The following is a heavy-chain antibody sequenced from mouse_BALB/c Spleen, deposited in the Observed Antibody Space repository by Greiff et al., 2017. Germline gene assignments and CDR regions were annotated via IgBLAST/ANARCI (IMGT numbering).Heavy chain of an antibody. D-gene: IGHD2-4*01. CDR3: ARGIYYDYDGAY. CDR2: ISSGGSYT. Sequence: EVKLVESGGGLVKPGGSLKLSCAASGFTFSSYAMSWVRQSPEKRLEWVAEISSGGSYTYYPDTVTGRFTISRDNAKNTLYLEMSSLRSEDTAMYYCARGIYYDYDGAYRGQGGLVTVSA. J-gene: IGHJ3*01. V-gene: IGHV5-9-4*01. CDR1: GFTFSSYA.